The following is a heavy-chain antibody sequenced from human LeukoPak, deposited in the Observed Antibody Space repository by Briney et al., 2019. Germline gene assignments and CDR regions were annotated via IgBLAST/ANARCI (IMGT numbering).Heavy chain of an antibody. Sequence: SVRVSCKASGGTFSSYAISWVRQAPGQGLEWMGGIIPIFGTANYAQKFQGRVTITADESTSTAYMELSSLRSEDTAVYYCAREVVWSGYYSYYYYYMDVWGKGTTVTVSS. V-gene: IGHV1-69*01. D-gene: IGHD3-3*01. CDR1: GGTFSSYA. CDR3: AREVVWSGYYSYYYYYMDV. CDR2: IIPIFGTA. J-gene: IGHJ6*03.